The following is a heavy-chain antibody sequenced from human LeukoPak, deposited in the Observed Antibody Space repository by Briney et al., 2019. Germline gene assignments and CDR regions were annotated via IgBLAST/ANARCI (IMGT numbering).Heavy chain of an antibody. J-gene: IGHJ6*03. CDR2: IYTSGRT. CDR1: GGSVSSGSYY. Sequence: SETLSLTCNVSGGSVSSGSYYWSWIRQPAGKGMEGIGRIYTSGRTNYNPSLKSRATISEDTSRNQFSLKLSSVTAADTAVYYCARGECSSTSCYTGNYYYYMDVWGKGTTVTVSS. V-gene: IGHV4-61*02. CDR3: ARGECSSTSCYTGNYYYYMDV. D-gene: IGHD2-2*02.